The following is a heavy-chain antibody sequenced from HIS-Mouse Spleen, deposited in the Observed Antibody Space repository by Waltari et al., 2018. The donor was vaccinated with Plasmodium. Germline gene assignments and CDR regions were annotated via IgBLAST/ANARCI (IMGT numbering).Heavy chain of an antibody. CDR3: ARVRGYKAAAATFVEYFQH. D-gene: IGHD6-13*01. J-gene: IGHJ1*01. CDR2: SNPNSGGT. CDR1: GYTFTGDY. Sequence: QVQLVQSGAEVKKPGASVKVSCKASGYTFTGDYMHWVRQAPGQGLEWMGWSNPNSGGTSYAQKFQGRVTMTRHTSISTAYMELGSLRSDDTVLYYCARVRGYKAAAATFVEYFQHWGQGTLVTVSS. V-gene: IGHV1-2*02.